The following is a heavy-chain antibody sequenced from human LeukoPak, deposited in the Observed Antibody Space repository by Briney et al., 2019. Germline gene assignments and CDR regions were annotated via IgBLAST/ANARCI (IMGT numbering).Heavy chain of an antibody. V-gene: IGHV1-69*13. D-gene: IGHD6-13*01. CDR1: GGTFSSYA. CDR2: ISPIFGTA. Sequence: SVKVSCKASGGTFSSYAISWARQAPGQGVEWMGGISPIFGTANYAQKFQGRVTITADESTSTAYMELSSLRSEDTAVYYCARDLAAAVYTSTHPPFDPWGQGTLVTVSS. J-gene: IGHJ5*02. CDR3: ARDLAAAVYTSTHPPFDP.